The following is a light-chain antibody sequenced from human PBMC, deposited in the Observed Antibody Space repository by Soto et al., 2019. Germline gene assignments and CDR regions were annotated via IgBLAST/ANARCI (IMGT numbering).Light chain of an antibody. CDR1: QSVSSSY. J-gene: IGKJ3*01. CDR3: QPYGSSPIFT. Sequence: EIVLTQSPGTLSLSPGERATLSCRASQSVSSSYLAWYQQKPGQAPRLLIYGASSRVTGIPDRFSGSGSGTDFTLTIRRLEPEDFAVYYCQPYGSSPIFTFGPGTKVDI. CDR2: GAS. V-gene: IGKV3-20*01.